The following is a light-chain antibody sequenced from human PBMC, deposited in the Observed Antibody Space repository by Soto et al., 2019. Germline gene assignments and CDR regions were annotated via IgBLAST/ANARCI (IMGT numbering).Light chain of an antibody. CDR2: DAS. CDR3: QQRSDSIT. Sequence: EIVLTQSPDTLSLSPGERATLSCRASHSVTTHLAWFQQRPGQTPXXLIYDASTRAPGIPARFSGRGSRAEFTLTISSLEPEDFAVYDCQQRSDSITFGQGTRLEIK. J-gene: IGKJ5*01. V-gene: IGKV3-11*01. CDR1: HSVTTH.